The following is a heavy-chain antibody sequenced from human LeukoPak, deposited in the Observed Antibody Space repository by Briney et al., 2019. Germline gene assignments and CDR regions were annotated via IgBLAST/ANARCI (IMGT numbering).Heavy chain of an antibody. D-gene: IGHD6-13*01. J-gene: IGHJ4*02. CDR3: ASSQSSSWYSF. Sequence: SETLSLTCTVSGGSISSYYWSWIRQPPGKGLEWIGYIYYSGSTNYNPSLKSRVTISVDTSKNQFSLKLSSVTAADTAVYYCASSQSSSWYSFWGQGTLVTVSS. V-gene: IGHV4-59*12. CDR2: IYYSGST. CDR1: GGSISSYY.